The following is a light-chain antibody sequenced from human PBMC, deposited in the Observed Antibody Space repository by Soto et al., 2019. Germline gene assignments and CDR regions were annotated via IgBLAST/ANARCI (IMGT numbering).Light chain of an antibody. CDR2: EVN. CDR1: SSDIGGYNY. Sequence: QSVLTQPPSASGSPGQSVTISCTGTSSDIGGYNYVSWYQQHPGKAPKLMIFEVNKRPSGVPDRFSGSKSGNAASLTVSGLQADDEADYYCSSFASSNNWVFGGGTQLTVL. CDR3: SSFASSNNWV. V-gene: IGLV2-8*01. J-gene: IGLJ3*02.